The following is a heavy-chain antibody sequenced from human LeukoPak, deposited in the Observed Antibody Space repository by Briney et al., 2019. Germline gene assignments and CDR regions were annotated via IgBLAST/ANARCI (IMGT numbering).Heavy chain of an antibody. CDR1: GGTFSNYA. Sequence: SVKVSCKASGGTFSNYAIYWVRQAPGQGLEWMGGIIPIFGTANYAQKFQGRVTITADKSTSTAYMELRSLRSDDTAVYYCARGLQETLGWLKAFSAFDIWGQGTMVTVSS. J-gene: IGHJ3*02. V-gene: IGHV1-69*06. CDR3: ARGLQETLGWLKAFSAFDI. CDR2: IIPIFGTA. D-gene: IGHD5-24*01.